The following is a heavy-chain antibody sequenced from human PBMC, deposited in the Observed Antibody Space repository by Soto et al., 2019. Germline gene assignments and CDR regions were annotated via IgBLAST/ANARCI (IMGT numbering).Heavy chain of an antibody. Sequence: QVQLQESGPGLVKPSETLSLTCSVSGGSISGLYWSWVRQPPGRGLEWIGWIYYSGTTNYNPSLKSRVTISVDTSKNQFSLKLSSVTAADRAIYYCARLRNHYVRDVWGKGTTVTVSS. CDR2: IYYSGTT. J-gene: IGHJ6*04. D-gene: IGHD1-1*01. CDR1: GGSISGLY. CDR3: ARLRNHYVRDV. V-gene: IGHV4-59*08.